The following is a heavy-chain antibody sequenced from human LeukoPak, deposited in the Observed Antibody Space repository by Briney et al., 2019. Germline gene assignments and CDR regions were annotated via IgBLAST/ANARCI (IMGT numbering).Heavy chain of an antibody. CDR1: GFTFSSYW. Sequence: AGGSLRLSCAAYGFTFSSYWMSWVRQAPGKGLEWVANIEQDGSEKYYVDSVKGRFTISRDNAKNSLYLQMNSLRAEDTAVYYCARAGKGTNPEYDYWGQGTLVTVSS. D-gene: IGHD2/OR15-2a*01. CDR2: IEQDGSEK. J-gene: IGHJ4*02. V-gene: IGHV3-7*01. CDR3: ARAGKGTNPEYDY.